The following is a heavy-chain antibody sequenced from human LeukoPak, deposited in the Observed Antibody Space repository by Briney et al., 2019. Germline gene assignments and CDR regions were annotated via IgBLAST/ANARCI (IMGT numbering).Heavy chain of an antibody. D-gene: IGHD3-22*01. V-gene: IGHV3-9*01. CDR2: ISWNSGSI. J-gene: IGHJ4*02. Sequence: GGSLRLSCAASGFTFDDYAMHWVRQAPGKGLEWVSGISWNSGSIGYADSVKGRFTTSRDNAKNSLYLQMNSLRAEDTALYYCAKGDSGDYDSSGYPVWGQGTLVTVSS. CDR1: GFTFDDYA. CDR3: AKGDSGDYDSSGYPV.